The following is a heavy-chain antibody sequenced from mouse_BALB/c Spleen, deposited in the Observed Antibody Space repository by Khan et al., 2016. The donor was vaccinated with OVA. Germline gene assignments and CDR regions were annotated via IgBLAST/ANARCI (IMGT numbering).Heavy chain of an antibody. CDR2: VDPFSGGT. D-gene: IGHD2-2*01. Sequence: VQLQQSGPELMKPGASVKISCKASGYSFTSYYLHWVMQSHGESLEWIGYVDPFSGGTTYNQKFKGKATLTVDKSSSTAYMHLSNLTSEDSAVYCCTRHGSVAWFTYWGQGTLVTVSA. J-gene: IGHJ3*01. CDR3: TRHGSVAWFTY. V-gene: IGHV1S135*01. CDR1: GYSFTSYY.